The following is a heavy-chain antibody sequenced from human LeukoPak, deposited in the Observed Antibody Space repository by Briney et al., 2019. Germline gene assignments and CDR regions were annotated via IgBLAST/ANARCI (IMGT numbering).Heavy chain of an antibody. CDR2: IYYSGST. CDR1: GGSISSGDYY. CDR3: AREVPGCSGGSCYSTGSWFDP. J-gene: IGHJ5*02. D-gene: IGHD2-15*01. Sequence: SETLSLTCTVSGGSISSGDYYWSWIRQPPGKGLEWIGYIYYSGSTYYNPSLKSRVTISVDTSKNQFSLKLSSVNAADTAVYYCAREVPGCSGGSCYSTGSWFDPWGQGTLVTVSS. V-gene: IGHV4-30-4*01.